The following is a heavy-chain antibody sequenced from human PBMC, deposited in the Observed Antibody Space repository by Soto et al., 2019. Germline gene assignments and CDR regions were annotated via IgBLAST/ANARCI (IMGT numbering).Heavy chain of an antibody. J-gene: IGHJ4*02. Sequence: GGSLRLSCAASGFTFSSYGMHWVRQAPGKGLEWVAVIWYDGSNKYYADSVKGRFTISRDNSKNTLYLQMNSLRAEDAAVYYCARDRRYYDILTGSHYFDYWGQGTLVTVSS. CDR2: IWYDGSNK. D-gene: IGHD3-9*01. CDR3: ARDRRYYDILTGSHYFDY. V-gene: IGHV3-33*01. CDR1: GFTFSSYG.